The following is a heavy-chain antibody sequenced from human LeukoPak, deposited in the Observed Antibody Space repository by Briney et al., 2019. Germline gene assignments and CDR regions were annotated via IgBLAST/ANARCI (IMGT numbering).Heavy chain of an antibody. D-gene: IGHD1-26*01. CDR3: AREIIAATLDG. V-gene: IGHV3-21*01. CDR1: GFTFRSYS. J-gene: IGHJ4*02. CDR2: ISGSNGYS. Sequence: PGGSLMLSCAASGFTFRSYSLNWIRQAPRKGLEWVASISGSNGYSYYADSVKGRFTISRDNARNSLFLQMNSLTAEDTAVYYCAREIIAATLDGWGQGTLVIVSS.